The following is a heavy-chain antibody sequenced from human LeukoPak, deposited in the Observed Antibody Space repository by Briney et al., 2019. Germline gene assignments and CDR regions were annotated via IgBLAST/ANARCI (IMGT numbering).Heavy chain of an antibody. CDR2: IYYSGST. Sequence: SQTLSLTCTVSGVSISSGGYYWSWIRQHPGKGLEWIGYIYYSGSTYYNPSLKSRVTISVDTSKNQFSLKLSSVTAADTAEYYCARTMVDSRSLGSCDYWGQGTLVTVSS. V-gene: IGHV4-31*03. CDR3: ARTMVDSRSLGSCDY. D-gene: IGHD3-22*01. CDR1: GVSISSGGYY. J-gene: IGHJ4*02.